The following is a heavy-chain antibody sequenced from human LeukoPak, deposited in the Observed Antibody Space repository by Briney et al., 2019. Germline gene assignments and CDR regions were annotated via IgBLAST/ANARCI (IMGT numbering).Heavy chain of an antibody. V-gene: IGHV3-30-3*01. D-gene: IGHD3-10*01. Sequence: GGSLRLSCAASGFTFSSYAMHWVRQAPGKGLEWVAVISYDGSNKYYADSVKGRFTISRDNSKNTLYLQMNSLRAEDTAVYYCARGPYYYGSGSYEDYWGQGTLVTVSS. CDR3: ARGPYYYGSGSYEDY. CDR2: ISYDGSNK. CDR1: GFTFSSYA. J-gene: IGHJ4*02.